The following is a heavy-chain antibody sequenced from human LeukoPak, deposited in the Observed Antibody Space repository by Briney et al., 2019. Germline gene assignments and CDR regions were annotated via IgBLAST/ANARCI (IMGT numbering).Heavy chain of an antibody. J-gene: IGHJ4*02. Sequence: PSQTLSLTCTVSGGSISSASNCWSWIRQPAGKGPERIGRIYISGSTNYNPSLKSRVTISVDTSKNQFSLKLSSVTAADTAVYYCARESSGYPYYFDFWGQGTLVTLSS. V-gene: IGHV4-61*02. D-gene: IGHD3-22*01. CDR1: GGSISSASNC. CDR3: ARESSGYPYYFDF. CDR2: IYISGST.